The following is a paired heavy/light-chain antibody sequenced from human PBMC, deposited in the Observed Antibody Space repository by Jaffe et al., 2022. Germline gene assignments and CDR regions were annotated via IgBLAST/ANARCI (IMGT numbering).Heavy chain of an antibody. D-gene: IGHD3-22*01. V-gene: IGHV3-74*01. Sequence: EVQLVESGGGLVQPGGSLRLSCEASGFTFNSYWMHWVRQDPGKGPVWVARINSDGTIKAYADSVKGRFTISRDNAKNTLYLQMNSLRDEDTAVYYCARSSLEYYYDSRGADHWGQGTLVTVSS. J-gene: IGHJ4*02. CDR3: ARSSLEYYYDSRGADH. CDR1: GFTFNSYW. CDR2: INSDGTIK.
Light chain of an antibody. Sequence: EIVLTQSPGTLSLSPGERATLSCRASQSLSDSYLAWYQQKLGQAPRLLISGASSRATGIPDRFSGSGSGTDFTLTISRLEPEDFAFYYCQQYSTTPYTFGQGTKLEIK. CDR2: GAS. V-gene: IGKV3-20*01. CDR3: QQYSTTPYT. J-gene: IGKJ2*01. CDR1: QSLSDSY.